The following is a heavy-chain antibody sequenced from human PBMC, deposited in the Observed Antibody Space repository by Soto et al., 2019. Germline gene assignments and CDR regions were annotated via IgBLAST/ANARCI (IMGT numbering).Heavy chain of an antibody. J-gene: IGHJ5*01. Sequence: QITLKESGPTLVKPTQSLTLTCTFSGSSLSTNGVAVGWMRQPPGKALEGLALIDWDDDKRYSPSLNSRLTITQDTSKNQVVLKNTNMEPVDTATYYCVPAPFGSGTYTDRFDPLGQGTLVTVSS. CDR1: GSSLSTNGVA. D-gene: IGHD3-10*01. CDR3: VPAPFGSGTYTDRFDP. V-gene: IGHV2-5*02. CDR2: IDWDDDK.